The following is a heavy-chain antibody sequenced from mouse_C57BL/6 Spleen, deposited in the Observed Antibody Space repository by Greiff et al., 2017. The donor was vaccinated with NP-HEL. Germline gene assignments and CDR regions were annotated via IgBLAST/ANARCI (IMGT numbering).Heavy chain of an antibody. V-gene: IGHV1-4*01. CDR1: GYTFTSYT. CDR3: AKGLGREMDAMDY. Sequence: QVQLQQSGAELARPGASVKMSCKASGYTFTSYTMHWVKQRPGQGLEWIGYINPSSGYTKYNQKFKDKATLTADKSSSTAYMQLSSLTSEDSAVYYCAKGLGREMDAMDYWGQGTSVTVSS. CDR2: INPSSGYT. D-gene: IGHD4-1*01. J-gene: IGHJ4*01.